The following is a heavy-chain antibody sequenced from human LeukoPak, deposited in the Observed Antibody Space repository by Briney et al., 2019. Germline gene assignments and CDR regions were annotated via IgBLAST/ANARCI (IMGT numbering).Heavy chain of an antibody. V-gene: IGHV7-4-1*02. CDR1: GYTFTSYA. J-gene: IGHJ6*03. D-gene: IGHD5-18*01. Sequence: GASVKVSCKASGYTFTSYAMNWVRQAPGQGLEWMGWINTNTGNPTYAQGFTGRFVFSLDTSVNTAYLQISSLKAEDTAVYYCARHPGIQLWSEDYYYYMDVWGKGTTVTVSS. CDR2: INTNTGNP. CDR3: ARHPGIQLWSEDYYYYMDV.